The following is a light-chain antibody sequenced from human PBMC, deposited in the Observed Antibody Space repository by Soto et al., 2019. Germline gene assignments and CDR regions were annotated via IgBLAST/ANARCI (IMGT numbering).Light chain of an antibody. J-gene: IGKJ3*01. CDR3: QQYKNWPSFT. Sequence: EIVMTQSPATLSVSPGERATLSCRASQSVDYNLAWYQQKPGQAPRLLIYRASTRATGIPARFSGSGSGTEFTLTVSSRKSEDFAVYYCQQYKNWPSFTFGLGTKVDIK. CDR2: RAS. CDR1: QSVDYN. V-gene: IGKV3-15*01.